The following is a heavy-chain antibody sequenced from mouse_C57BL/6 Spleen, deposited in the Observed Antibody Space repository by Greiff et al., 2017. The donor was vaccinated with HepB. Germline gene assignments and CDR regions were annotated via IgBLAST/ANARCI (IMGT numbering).Heavy chain of an antibody. V-gene: IGHV1-53*01. CDR1: GYTFTSYW. D-gene: IGHD2-3*01. Sequence: QVQLQQPGTELVKPGASVKLSCKASGYTFTSYWMHWVKQRPGQGLEWIGNINPSNGGTNYNEKFKSKATLTVDKSSSTAYMQLSSLTSEDSAVYYCARWGGIYDGYLYAMDYWGQGTSVTVSS. J-gene: IGHJ4*01. CDR3: ARWGGIYDGYLYAMDY. CDR2: INPSNGGT.